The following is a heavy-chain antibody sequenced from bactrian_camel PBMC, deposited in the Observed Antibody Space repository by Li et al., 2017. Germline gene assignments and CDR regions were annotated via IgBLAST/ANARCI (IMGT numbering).Heavy chain of an antibody. Sequence: HVQLVESGGGSVQAGESLRLSCAVSGATWSVACMGWFRQAPGKEREGVARIYTSTGRNRTYYHDSVQGRFVNSVNNAKNTLVLQMNNLKPEDTAKYYCAASTTLPGCQTLTPNYWGQGTQVTVS. V-gene: IGHV3S63*01. D-gene: IGHD1*01. CDR1: GATWSVAC. CDR2: IYTSTGRNRT. CDR3: AASTTLPGCQTLTPNY. J-gene: IGHJ4*01.